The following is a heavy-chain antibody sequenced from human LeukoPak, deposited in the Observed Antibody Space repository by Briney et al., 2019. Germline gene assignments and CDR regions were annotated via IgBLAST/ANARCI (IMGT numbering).Heavy chain of an antibody. Sequence: PGRSLSLSCAASGFTFDDYAMHWVRQAPGKGLEWVSGISWNSGSIGYADSVKGRFTISRDNAKNSLYLQMNSLRAEDMALYYCAKDMGDFWSGMPFDYWGQGTLVTVSS. V-gene: IGHV3-9*03. CDR2: ISWNSGSI. D-gene: IGHD3-3*01. CDR1: GFTFDDYA. CDR3: AKDMGDFWSGMPFDY. J-gene: IGHJ4*02.